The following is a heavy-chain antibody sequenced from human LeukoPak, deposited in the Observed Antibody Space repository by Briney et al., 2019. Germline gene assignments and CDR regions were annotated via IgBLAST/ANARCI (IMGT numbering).Heavy chain of an antibody. V-gene: IGHV1-18*01. CDR2: ISAYNGNT. D-gene: IGHD3-3*01. CDR3: ARDSGRITIFGVVPYYFDY. CDR1: GYTFTSYG. Sequence: ASVKVSCKASGYTFTSYGISWVRQAPGQGLEWMGWISAYNGNTNYAQKLQGRVTITTDTSTSTAYMELRSLRSDDTAVYYCARDSGRITIFGVVPYYFDYWGQGTLVTVSS. J-gene: IGHJ4*02.